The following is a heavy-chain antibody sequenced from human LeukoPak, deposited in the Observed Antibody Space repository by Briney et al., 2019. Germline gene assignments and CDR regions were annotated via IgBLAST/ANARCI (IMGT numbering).Heavy chain of an antibody. CDR3: ARVLESYYDSSGPNAFDI. J-gene: IGHJ3*02. Sequence: SETLSLTCTVSGYSISSGYYWGWIRQPPGKGLEWIGSIYHSGSTYYNPSLKSRVTISVDTSKNQFSLKLSSVTAADTAVYYCARVLESYYDSSGPNAFDIWGQGTMVTVSS. CDR2: IYHSGST. V-gene: IGHV4-38-2*02. D-gene: IGHD3-22*01. CDR1: GYSISSGYY.